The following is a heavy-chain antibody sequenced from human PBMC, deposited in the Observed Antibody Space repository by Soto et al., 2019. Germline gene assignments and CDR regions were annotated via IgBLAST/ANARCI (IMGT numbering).Heavy chain of an antibody. CDR1: GFTFSSYA. CDR3: ANDGGWSIAARLNAFDI. CDR2: ISGRGGST. Sequence: GGSLRLSCAASGFTFSSYAMSWVRQAPGKGLEWVSAISGRGGSTYYEDSVKGRFTISRDNSKNTMYLQMNSLRAEDKDVYYCANDGGWSIAARLNAFDIWGQGTMVTVSS. J-gene: IGHJ3*02. V-gene: IGHV3-23*01. D-gene: IGHD6-6*01.